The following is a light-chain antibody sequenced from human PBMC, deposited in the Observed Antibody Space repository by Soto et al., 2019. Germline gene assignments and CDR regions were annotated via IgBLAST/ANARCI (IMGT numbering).Light chain of an antibody. CDR2: AAS. Sequence: DIQMTQSPSSLSASVGDRVTITCRASQSISSYLNWYQQKPWQAPKLLIYAASSWQSGVPSRFSGSGSGTDFTLTISSLQPEDFATYYCQQSYSTPHTFGQGTKLEIK. CDR3: QQSYSTPHT. J-gene: IGKJ2*01. CDR1: QSISSY. V-gene: IGKV1-39*01.